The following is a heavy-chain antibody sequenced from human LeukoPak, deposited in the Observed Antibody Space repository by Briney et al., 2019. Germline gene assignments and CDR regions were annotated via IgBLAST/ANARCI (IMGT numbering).Heavy chain of an antibody. CDR2: INHSRST. V-gene: IGHV4-34*01. CDR3: ARRLGRKFGERFYYYHYMDV. Sequence: PSETLSLTCAVYGGTFSGYYWNWIRQPPGKGLEWIGDINHSRSTNYHPSLKSRVTISVDMSKNQFSLKLSSVTAADTAVYYCARRLGRKFGERFYYYHYMDVWGKGTTVTISS. D-gene: IGHD3-10*01. J-gene: IGHJ6*03. CDR1: GGTFSGYY.